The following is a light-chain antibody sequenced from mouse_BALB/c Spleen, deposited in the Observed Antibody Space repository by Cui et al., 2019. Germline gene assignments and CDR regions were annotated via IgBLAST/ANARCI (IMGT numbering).Light chain of an antibody. CDR2: NAK. V-gene: IGKV12-41*01. CDR1: RNIHNY. CDR3: QHFWSTPPT. Sequence: DLQMTQSPASLSASVGETVTITCRASRNIHNYLAWYQQKQGKSPQLLVYNAKTLADGVPSRFSGSGSGTQYSLKINSLQPEDFGSYYCQHFWSTPPTFGGGTKLEIK. J-gene: IGKJ1*01.